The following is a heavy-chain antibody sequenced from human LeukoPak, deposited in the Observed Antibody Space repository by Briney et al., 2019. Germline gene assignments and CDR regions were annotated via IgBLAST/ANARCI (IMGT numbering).Heavy chain of an antibody. CDR3: ARGITIFGVVDY. D-gene: IGHD3-3*01. J-gene: IGHJ4*02. CDR2: IYTSGST. V-gene: IGHV4-4*07. CDR1: GGSISSYY. Sequence: SETLSLTCTVSGGSISSYYWSWIRQPAGKGLEWIGRIYTSGSTNYNPSLKSRVTMSIDTSKNQFSLKLSSVTAADTAVYYCARGITIFGVVDYWGQGTLVTVSS.